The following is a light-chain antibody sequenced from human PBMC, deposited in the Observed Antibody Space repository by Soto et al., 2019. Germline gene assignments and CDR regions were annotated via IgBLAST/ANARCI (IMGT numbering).Light chain of an antibody. V-gene: IGKV3-15*01. CDR1: ESVSNN. CDR2: CAS. CDR3: QQYNKWPLT. J-gene: IGKJ4*01. Sequence: EIVMTQSPATLSVSPGERATLSCRASESVSNNLAWYQQKPGQAPRLLIYCASTRATGIPARFSGSGSGTEFTLTISSLQSEDCAVYYCQQYNKWPLTFGGGTKVETK.